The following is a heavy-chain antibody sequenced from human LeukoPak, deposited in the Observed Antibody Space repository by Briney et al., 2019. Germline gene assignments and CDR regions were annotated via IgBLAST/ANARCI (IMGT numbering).Heavy chain of an antibody. CDR2: ISSSGGNT. J-gene: IGHJ5*02. Sequence: GGSLRLSCAPSGFSFNRDAMSWVRHAPGKGLEWVSTISSSGGNTYYGDSVKGRFTISRNNSKNTLYLQMNSLRAEDTAVYYCAKAGAYGSGSYYSWFDTWGQGTLITVSS. CDR3: AKAGAYGSGSYYSWFDT. D-gene: IGHD3-10*01. CDR1: GFSFNRDA. V-gene: IGHV3-23*01.